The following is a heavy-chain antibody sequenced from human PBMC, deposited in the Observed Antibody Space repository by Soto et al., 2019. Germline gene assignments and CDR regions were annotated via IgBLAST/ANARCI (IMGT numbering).Heavy chain of an antibody. CDR3: AREGPAPYYYYGMDV. J-gene: IGHJ6*02. V-gene: IGHV1-18*01. CDR1: GYSFTTYG. CDR2: ISAYNGNT. Sequence: QVQLVQSGGEVKKPGASVKVSCKTSGYSFTTYGISWVRQAPGKGLEWMGWISAYNGNTNYAQKLQGRVTMTTDTSTSTAYMELRSLRSDDTAGYYCAREGPAPYYYYGMDVWGQGSTVTVSS.